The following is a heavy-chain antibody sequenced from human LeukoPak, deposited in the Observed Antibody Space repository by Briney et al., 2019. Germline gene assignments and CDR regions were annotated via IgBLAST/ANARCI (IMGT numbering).Heavy chain of an antibody. CDR2: INHSGST. V-gene: IGHV4-34*01. CDR3: ARAPSSQAWAFDI. CDR1: GGSFSGYY. Sequence: SETLSLTCAVYGGSFSGYYWSWIRQPPGKGLEWIGEINHSGSTNYNPSLKSRVTISVDTSKNQFSLKLSSVTAADTAVYYCARAPSSQAWAFDIWGQGTMVTVSS. J-gene: IGHJ3*02.